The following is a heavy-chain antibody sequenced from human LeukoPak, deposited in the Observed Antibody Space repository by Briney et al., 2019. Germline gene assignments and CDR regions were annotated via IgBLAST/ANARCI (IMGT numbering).Heavy chain of an antibody. CDR2: IYYSGST. CDR1: GGSISSYY. J-gene: IGHJ5*02. CDR3: ARASAPLLWFGELSANWFDP. D-gene: IGHD3-10*01. Sequence: SETLSLTCTVSGGSISSYYWSWIRQPPGKGLEWIGYIYYSGSTNYNPSLKSRVTISVDTSKNQFSLKLSSVTAADTAVYYCARASAPLLWFGELSANWFDPWGQGTLVTVSS. V-gene: IGHV4-59*01.